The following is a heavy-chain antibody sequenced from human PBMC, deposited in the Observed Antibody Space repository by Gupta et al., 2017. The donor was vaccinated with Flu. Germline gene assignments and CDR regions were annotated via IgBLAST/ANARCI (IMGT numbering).Heavy chain of an antibody. V-gene: IGHV3-23*01. J-gene: IGHJ6*02. CDR3: AKDDDLNYYYHGMDV. CDR1: GFPFSSSA. CDR2: ITGDGGNT. Sequence: EAQLLESGGALLQPGGSLRLSCAASGFPFSSSAITWVRLPPGKGLEWLSAITGDGGNTYYADSVKGRFFISRDNSDNTLYLEMTNLRAEDTAIYYCAKDDDLNYYYHGMDVWGHGTSVTVSS.